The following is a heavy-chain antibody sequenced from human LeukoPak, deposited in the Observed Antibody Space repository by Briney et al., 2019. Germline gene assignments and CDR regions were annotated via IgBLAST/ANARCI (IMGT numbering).Heavy chain of an antibody. J-gene: IGHJ4*02. CDR3: AKDLANSWTIDY. V-gene: IGHV3-23*01. CDR1: GFTFSSYA. D-gene: IGHD1-1*01. Sequence: PGGSLRLSCAASGFTFSSYAMSWVRQAPGKGLEWVSAISGSGGSTYYADSVKGRFTISRDNSKNTLYLQMNSLSVEDTAFYYCAKDLANSWTIDYWGQGTLVTVSS. CDR2: ISGSGGST.